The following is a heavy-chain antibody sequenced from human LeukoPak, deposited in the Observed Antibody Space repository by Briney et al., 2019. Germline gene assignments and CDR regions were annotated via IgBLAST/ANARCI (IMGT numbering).Heavy chain of an antibody. CDR3: ARVGCNSTSCYMPFDY. CDR1: GFTFSSYA. V-gene: IGHV3-30-3*01. J-gene: IGHJ4*02. Sequence: HPGGSLRLSCAASGFTFSSYAMHWVRQAPGKGLEWVAVISYDGSNKYYADSVKGRFTISRDNSKNTLYLQMNSLRAEDTAVYYCARVGCNSTSCYMPFDYWGQGTLVTVSS. D-gene: IGHD2-2*02. CDR2: ISYDGSNK.